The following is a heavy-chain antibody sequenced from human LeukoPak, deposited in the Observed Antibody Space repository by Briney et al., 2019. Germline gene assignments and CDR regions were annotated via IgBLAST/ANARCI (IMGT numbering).Heavy chain of an antibody. CDR2: ISSSSSYI. V-gene: IGHV3-21*01. CDR3: ARAQGFGELFAY. CDR1: GFTFSSYS. Sequence: GGSLRLSCAASGFTFSSYSMNWVRQAPGKGLEWVSSISSSSSYIYYADSVKGRFTISRDNAKNSLYLQMNSLRAEDTAVYYCARAQGFGELFAYWGQGTLVTVSS. D-gene: IGHD3-10*01. J-gene: IGHJ4*02.